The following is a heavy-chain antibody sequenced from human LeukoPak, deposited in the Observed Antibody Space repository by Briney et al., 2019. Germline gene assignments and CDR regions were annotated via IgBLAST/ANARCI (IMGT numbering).Heavy chain of an antibody. CDR1: GYTFTIYY. D-gene: IGHD3-22*01. CDR2: INPSGTST. CDR3: VRGASDASGYYYVLDY. J-gene: IGHJ4*02. V-gene: IGHV1-46*01. Sequence: ASVKVSCKASGYTFTIYYTHWVRQAPGQGLEWMGIINPSGTSTSYPQNFQGRVTMTRDTSTSTVYMELSSLTSDDTAVYYCVRGASDASGYYYVLDYWGQGTLVTVYS.